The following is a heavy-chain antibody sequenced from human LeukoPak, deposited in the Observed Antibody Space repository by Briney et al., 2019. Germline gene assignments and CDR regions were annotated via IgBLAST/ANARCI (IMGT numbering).Heavy chain of an antibody. CDR1: GFTFSDYY. J-gene: IGHJ4*02. D-gene: IGHD2-15*01. CDR2: ISSSGSTI. Sequence: RAGGSLRLSCAASGFTFSDYYMSWIRQAPGKGLEWVSYISSSGSTIYYADSVKGRFTISRDNSKNTLYLQMNSLRAEDTAVYYCARDGRDHCSGGSCWEPKPNFDYWGQGTLVTVSS. V-gene: IGHV3-11*04. CDR3: ARDGRDHCSGGSCWEPKPNFDY.